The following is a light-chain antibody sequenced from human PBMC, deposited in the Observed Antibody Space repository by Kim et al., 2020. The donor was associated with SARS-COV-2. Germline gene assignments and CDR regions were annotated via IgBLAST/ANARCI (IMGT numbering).Light chain of an antibody. CDR1: NIGSKS. Sequence: APGTTARDTCGGNNIGSKSVHWYQQKPGQAPVLVIYYDSDRPSGIPERFSGSNSGNTATLTISRLEAGDEADYYCQVWDGSSDQVVFGGGTQLTVL. CDR3: QVWDGSSDQVV. J-gene: IGLJ3*02. CDR2: YDS. V-gene: IGLV3-21*04.